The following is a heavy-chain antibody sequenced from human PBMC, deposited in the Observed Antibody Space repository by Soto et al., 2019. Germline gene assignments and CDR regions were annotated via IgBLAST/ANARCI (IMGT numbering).Heavy chain of an antibody. Sequence: SETLSLTCAVYGGSFSGYYWSWIRQPPGKGLEWIGEINQRGSTNYNPSLQSRVTISVDTSKNQFSLKLSSVTAADTAVYYCARGDQCSSTACYPYYFDYWGQGTLVTVSS. V-gene: IGHV4-34*01. D-gene: IGHD2-2*01. J-gene: IGHJ4*02. CDR3: ARGDQCSSTACYPYYFDY. CDR1: GGSFSGYY. CDR2: INQRGST.